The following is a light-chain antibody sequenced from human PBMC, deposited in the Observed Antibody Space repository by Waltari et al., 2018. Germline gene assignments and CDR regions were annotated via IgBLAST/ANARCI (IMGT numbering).Light chain of an antibody. V-gene: IGLV2-14*03. CDR1: SSDAGGYNY. CDR3: SSYTSSSTLE. Sequence: QSALTQPASVSGSPGQSITPSCTATSSDAGGYNYVYWYQQHPGNAPKLMIYDVSNRPSGVSNRFSGSKSGNTASLTISGLQAEDEADYYCSSYTSSSTLEFGGGTKLTVL. CDR2: DVS. J-gene: IGLJ2*01.